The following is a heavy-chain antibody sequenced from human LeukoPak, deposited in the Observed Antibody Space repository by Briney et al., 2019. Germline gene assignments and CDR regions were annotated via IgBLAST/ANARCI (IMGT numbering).Heavy chain of an antibody. J-gene: IGHJ6*02. D-gene: IGHD6-6*01. CDR2: INHSGST. CDR1: GGSFSGYF. Sequence: SETLSHTCAGYGGSFSGYFWSWIRPPPGKGLEGIGEINHSGSTNYNPSLKSRVTISVDTSKNQFSLKLSSVTAADTAVYYCARYGLAAPGSRGMDVWGQGTTVTVSS. V-gene: IGHV4-34*01. CDR3: ARYGLAAPGSRGMDV.